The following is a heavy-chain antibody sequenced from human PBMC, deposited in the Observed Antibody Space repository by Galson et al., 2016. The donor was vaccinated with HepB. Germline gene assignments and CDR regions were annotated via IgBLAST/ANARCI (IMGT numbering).Heavy chain of an antibody. D-gene: IGHD2-21*02. Sequence: SLRLSCAASGFTLGNYWMNWARQAPGKGLEWVAVIWYDGGNKYYAESVKGRFTISRDTSKNTLYLQMTSLRVEDTAVYYCARGCGGDCYSVSGYWGQGTLVTVSP. J-gene: IGHJ4*02. CDR1: GFTLGNYW. CDR2: IWYDGGNK. V-gene: IGHV3-33*08. CDR3: ARGCGGDCYSVSGY.